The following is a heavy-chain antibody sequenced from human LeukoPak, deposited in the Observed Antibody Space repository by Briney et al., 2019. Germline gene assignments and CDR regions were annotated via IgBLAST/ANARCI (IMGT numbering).Heavy chain of an antibody. CDR2: IYYSGST. J-gene: IGHJ5*02. D-gene: IGHD6-13*01. V-gene: IGHV4-59*12. CDR1: GGSISSYY. Sequence: SETLSLTCTVSGGSISSYYWSWIRQPPGKGLEWIGYIYYSGSTNYNPSLKSRVTISVDTSKNQFSLKLSSVTAADTAVYYCARGYGGEWQQLHDPNWFDPWGQGTLVTVSS. CDR3: ARGYGGEWQQLHDPNWFDP.